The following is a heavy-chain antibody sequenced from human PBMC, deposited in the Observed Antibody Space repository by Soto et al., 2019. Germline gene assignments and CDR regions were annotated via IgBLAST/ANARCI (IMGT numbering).Heavy chain of an antibody. CDR2: VKDGGHT. CDR1: GGSLSGYY. J-gene: IGHJ4*02. CDR3: ARGQEGVVATH. V-gene: IGHV4-34*01. Sequence: QVQLQQWGAGLLKPSETLSLNCAVTGGSLSGYYWSWIRQPPGKGLEWIGEVKDGGHTNYSPSLRGRVTISADTSNTQFSLRRNSVTAADPGVYYCARGQEGVVATHWDQGSLVTVSS. D-gene: IGHD5-12*01.